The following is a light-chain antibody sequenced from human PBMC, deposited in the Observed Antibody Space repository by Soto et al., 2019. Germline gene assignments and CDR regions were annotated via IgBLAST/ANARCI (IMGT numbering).Light chain of an antibody. Sequence: EIVMTQSPAALAVSPWEAATLSCRASQSVSSKLAWYQQKPGQAPRLLLYGASTRATGTPTRFSGSGSGTEFTLTISSLQSEDFAVYYCQQFNNWPRTFGQGTKVDIK. CDR2: GAS. J-gene: IGKJ1*01. V-gene: IGKV3-15*01. CDR3: QQFNNWPRT. CDR1: QSVSSK.